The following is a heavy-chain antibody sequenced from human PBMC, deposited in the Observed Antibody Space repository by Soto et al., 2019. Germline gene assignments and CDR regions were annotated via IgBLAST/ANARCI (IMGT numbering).Heavy chain of an antibody. CDR3: AKDIKTGYCSSTSCYGGYFDY. V-gene: IGHV3-43*01. Sequence: EVQLVESGGVVVQPGGSLRLSCAASGFTFDDYTMHWVRQAPGKGLEWVSLISWDGGSTYYADSVKGRFTISRDNSKNILYLQMNSLRTEDTVLYYFAKDIKTGYCSSTSCYGGYFDYWGQGTLVTVSS. J-gene: IGHJ4*02. CDR1: GFTFDDYT. CDR2: ISWDGGST. D-gene: IGHD2-2*01.